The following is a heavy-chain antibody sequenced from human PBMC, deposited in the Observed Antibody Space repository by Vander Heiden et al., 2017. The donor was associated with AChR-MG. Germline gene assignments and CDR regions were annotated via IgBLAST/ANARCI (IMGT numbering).Heavy chain of an antibody. J-gene: IGHJ4*02. V-gene: IGHV3-30*18. CDR2: ISYDGSNK. CDR1: GFTFSSYG. CDR3: AKRIAARPPDY. D-gene: IGHD6-6*01. Sequence: QVQLVESGGGVVQPGRSLRLSCAASGFTFSSYGMHWVRQAPGKGLEWVAVISYDGSNKYYADSVKGRFTISRDNSKNTLYLQMNSLRAEDTAVYYCAKRIAARPPDYWGQGTLVTVSS.